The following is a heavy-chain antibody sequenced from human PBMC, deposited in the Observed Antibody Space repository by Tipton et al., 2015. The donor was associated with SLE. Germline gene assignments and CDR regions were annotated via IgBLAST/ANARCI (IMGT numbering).Heavy chain of an antibody. V-gene: IGHV4-59*08. J-gene: IGHJ4*02. Sequence: TLSLTCTLSGDSISSYHWSWIRQPPGRGLECIGYLHYGGSTDYNPSLKSRVTISVYRTRTQVSLKLSSVTAADTALYYCARHGIAVDGTGYLDYWGQGTLVTVSS. D-gene: IGHD2-15*01. CDR3: ARHGIAVDGTGYLDY. CDR1: GDSISSYH. CDR2: LHYGGST.